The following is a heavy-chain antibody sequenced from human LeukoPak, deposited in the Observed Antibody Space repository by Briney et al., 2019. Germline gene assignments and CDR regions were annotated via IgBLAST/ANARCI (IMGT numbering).Heavy chain of an antibody. CDR1: GVSISSDDYY. J-gene: IGHJ3*02. CDR2: IYYSGST. V-gene: IGHV4-31*03. Sequence: PSQTLSLTCTVSGVSISSDDYYWSWIRQHPGKGLEWIGYIYYSGSTYYNPSLKSRVTISVDTSKNQFSLKLSSVTAADTAVYYCASLTSSRRAFHIWGQGTMVTVSS. CDR3: ASLTSSRRAFHI. D-gene: IGHD4/OR15-4a*01.